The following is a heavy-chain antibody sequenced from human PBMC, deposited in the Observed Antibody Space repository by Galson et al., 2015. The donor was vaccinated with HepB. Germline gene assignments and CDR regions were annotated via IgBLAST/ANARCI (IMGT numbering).Heavy chain of an antibody. CDR2: IYWDDDK. V-gene: IGHV2-5*02. Sequence: PALVKPTQTLTLTCTFSGFSLSTSGVGVGWIRQPPGKALEWLALIYWDDDKRYSPSLKSRLTITKDTSKNQVVLTMTNMDPVDTATYYCALSIAAAERAYFDYWGQGTLVIVSS. D-gene: IGHD6-13*01. CDR1: GFSLSTSGVG. CDR3: ALSIAAAERAYFDY. J-gene: IGHJ4*02.